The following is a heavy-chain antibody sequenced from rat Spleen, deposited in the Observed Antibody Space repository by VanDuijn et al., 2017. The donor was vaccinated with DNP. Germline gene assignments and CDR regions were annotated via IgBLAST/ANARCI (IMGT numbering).Heavy chain of an antibody. CDR2: INSGST. V-gene: IGHV3-1*01. CDR3: ARWGYWYFDF. Sequence: EVQLQESGPGLVKPSQSLSLTCSVTGYSITSNYWGWIRKFPGNKLEWMGSINSGSTGYNPYLKSRNTITRDTSKNQYFLQLHAVTTEYTATYYCARWGYWYFDFWGPGTMITVSS. J-gene: IGHJ1*01. CDR1: GYSITSNY.